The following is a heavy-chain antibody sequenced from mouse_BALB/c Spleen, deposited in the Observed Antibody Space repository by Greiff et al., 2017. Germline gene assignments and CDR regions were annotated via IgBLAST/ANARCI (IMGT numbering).Heavy chain of an antibody. Sequence: QVHVKQSGAELVRPGSSVKISCKASGYAFSSYWMNWVKQRPGQGLEWIGQIYPGDGDTNYNGKFKGKATLTADKSSSTAYMQLSSLTSEDSAVYFCARGGDYDGAWFAYWGQGTLVTVSA. CDR3: ARGGDYDGAWFAY. V-gene: IGHV1-80*01. J-gene: IGHJ3*01. CDR1: GYAFSSYW. D-gene: IGHD2-4*01. CDR2: IYPGDGDT.